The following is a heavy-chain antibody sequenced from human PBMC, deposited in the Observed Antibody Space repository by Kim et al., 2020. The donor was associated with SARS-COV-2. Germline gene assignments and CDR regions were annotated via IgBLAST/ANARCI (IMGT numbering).Heavy chain of an antibody. D-gene: IGHD6-19*01. J-gene: IGHJ4*02. CDR3: ARHGIAVASKYYFDY. V-gene: IGHV4-59*08. CDR2: IYYSGST. Sequence: SETLSLTCTVSGGSISSYYWSWIRQPPGKGLEWIGYIYYSGSTNYNPSLKSRVTISVDKSKNQFSLKLSSVTAADTAVYYCARHGIAVASKYYFDYWGQGTLVTVSS. CDR1: GGSISSYY.